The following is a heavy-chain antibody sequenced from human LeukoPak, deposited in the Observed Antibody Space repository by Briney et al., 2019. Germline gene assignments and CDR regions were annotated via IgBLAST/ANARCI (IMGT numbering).Heavy chain of an antibody. CDR1: GFTFSSYW. V-gene: IGHV3-74*01. D-gene: IGHD3-9*01. CDR2: INTDGSST. CDR3: AKGLLRYFDWLSQSLDY. Sequence: GGSLRLSCAASGFTFSSYWMHWVRQAPGKGLVWVSRINTDGSSTSYADSVKGRFTISRDNAKNTLYLQMNSLRAEDTAVYYCAKGLLRYFDWLSQSLDYWGQGTLVTVSS. J-gene: IGHJ4*02.